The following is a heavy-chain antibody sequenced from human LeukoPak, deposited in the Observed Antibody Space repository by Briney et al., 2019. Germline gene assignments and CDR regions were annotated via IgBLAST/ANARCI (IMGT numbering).Heavy chain of an antibody. CDR1: GGSISSYY. CDR3: AKSIGVVGIDY. V-gene: IGHV3-23*01. J-gene: IGHJ4*02. D-gene: IGHD6-19*01. CDR2: ISGSGGST. Sequence: LSLTCTVSGGSISSYYWSWVRQAPGKGLEWVSVISGSGGSTYSADSVKGRFTISRDNSKNTLYLQMNSLRAEDTAVYYCAKSIGVVGIDYWGQGTLVTVSS.